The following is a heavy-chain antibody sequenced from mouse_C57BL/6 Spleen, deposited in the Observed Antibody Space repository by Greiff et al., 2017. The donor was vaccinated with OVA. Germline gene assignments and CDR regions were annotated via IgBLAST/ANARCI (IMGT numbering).Heavy chain of an antibody. V-gene: IGHV1-26*01. CDR1: GYTFTDYY. CDR2: INPNNGGT. CDR3: ARRGAWFAY. Sequence: EVQLQQSGPELVKPGASVKISCKASGYTFTDYYMNWVKQSHGKSLEWIGDINPNNGGTSYNQKFKGTATLTVDKSSSTAYMELRSLTSEDSAVYYCARRGAWFAYWGQGTLVTVSA. J-gene: IGHJ3*01.